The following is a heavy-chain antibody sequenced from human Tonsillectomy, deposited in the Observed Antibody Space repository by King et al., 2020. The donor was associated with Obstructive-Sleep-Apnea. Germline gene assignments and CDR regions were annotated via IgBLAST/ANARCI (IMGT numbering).Heavy chain of an antibody. CDR3: ARQRSSGWYTFDAFDI. V-gene: IGHV4-59*08. CDR1: GGSINSYY. D-gene: IGHD6-19*01. CDR2: IYYSGGS. Sequence: VQLQESGPGLVKPSETLSLTCTVSGGSINSYYWSWLRQPPGKGLEWIGYIYYSGGSNSNPSLKSRVTISVDTSKNQFSLNLSSVTAADTAVYYCARQRSSGWYTFDAFDIWGQGTMVTVSS. J-gene: IGHJ3*02.